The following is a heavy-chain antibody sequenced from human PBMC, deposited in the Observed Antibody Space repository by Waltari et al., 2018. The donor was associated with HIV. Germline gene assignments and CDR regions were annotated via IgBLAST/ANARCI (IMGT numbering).Heavy chain of an antibody. CDR2: IVVGSGHT. Sequence: QMQLVQSGPEVKKPGTSVKVSCKASGFTFTSSAVPWVRQARGQRLEWIGWIVVGSGHTSYAQKFQERVTITRDMSTSTAYMELSSLRSEDTAVYYCAAVFYFDSSSYYFFDYWGQGTLVTVSS. CDR1: GFTFTSSA. CDR3: AAVFYFDSSSYYFFDY. J-gene: IGHJ4*02. V-gene: IGHV1-58*01. D-gene: IGHD3-22*01.